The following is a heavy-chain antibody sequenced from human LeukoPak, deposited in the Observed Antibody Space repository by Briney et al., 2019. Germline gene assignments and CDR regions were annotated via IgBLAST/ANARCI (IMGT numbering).Heavy chain of an antibody. V-gene: IGHV4-4*02. CDR1: SGAISTSHW. CDR2: IYGSGNT. D-gene: IGHD4-11*01. Sequence: SGTLSLTCTVSSGAISTSHWLSWVRQPPGKGLEWIGEIYGSGNTNYNPSLKSRVTMSVDKTRIHLSLKLHSVTAADTAVYYCATKLPTDPHYFDYWGQGILVTVSS. CDR3: ATKLPTDPHYFDY. J-gene: IGHJ4*02.